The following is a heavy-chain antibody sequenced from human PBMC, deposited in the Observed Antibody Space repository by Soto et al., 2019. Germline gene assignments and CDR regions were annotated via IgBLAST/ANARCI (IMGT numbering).Heavy chain of an antibody. CDR3: VENSGWFKT. V-gene: IGHV3-23*01. Sequence: QLLQSGGGLVQPGGSPTLSCAASGFTFGTTDMSWVRQAPGEGLEWVSTIDGSGGITYYADSVKGRFTISRDNSRNTVYLQMNSLRGDDTALYYCVENSGWFKTWGQGALVTVSS. CDR2: IDGSGGIT. CDR1: GFTFGTTD. D-gene: IGHD3-10*01. J-gene: IGHJ5*02.